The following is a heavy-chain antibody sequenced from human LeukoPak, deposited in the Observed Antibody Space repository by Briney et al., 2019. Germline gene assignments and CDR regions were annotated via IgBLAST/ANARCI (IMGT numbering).Heavy chain of an antibody. CDR1: GFTFSSYA. D-gene: IGHD5-24*01. CDR3: ARATSAVDTLFDY. V-gene: IGHV3-30*04. CDR2: IPYDGSNN. Sequence: GGSLRLSCAASGFTFSSYAMLGVRHAPRRGLVGGAVIPYDGSNNYYADSVKGRFTISRDNSKTSLYLQMNSLRAEDTAVYYCARATSAVDTLFDYWGQGTLVTVSS. J-gene: IGHJ4*02.